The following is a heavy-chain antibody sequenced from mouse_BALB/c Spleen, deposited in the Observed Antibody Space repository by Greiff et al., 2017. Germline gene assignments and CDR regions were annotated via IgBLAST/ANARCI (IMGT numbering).Heavy chain of an antibody. J-gene: IGHJ1*01. V-gene: IGHV1-7*01. CDR1: GYTFTSYW. CDR2: INPSTGYT. D-gene: IGHD2-10*02. CDR3: AREYGNYYWYFDV. Sequence: VKLVESGAELAKPGASVKMSCKASGYTFTSYWMHWVKQRPGQGLEWIGYINPSTGYTEYNQKFKDKATLTADKSSSTAYMQLSSLTSEDSAVYYCAREYGNYYWYFDVWGAGTTVTVSS.